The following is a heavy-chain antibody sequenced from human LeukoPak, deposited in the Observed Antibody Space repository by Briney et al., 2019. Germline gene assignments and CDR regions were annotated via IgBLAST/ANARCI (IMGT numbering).Heavy chain of an antibody. V-gene: IGHV3-48*02. J-gene: IGHJ3*02. CDR3: ARDTGDYGDLDAIDM. Sequence: EGSLRLSCAPSAFSLSIYGINWVRQAPGKGLEWVSYISSSSSSVYYADSVKGRFTISRDNVKNSLYLQMNSLRDEDTAMYYCARDTGDYGDLDAIDMWGQGTMVTVSA. CDR2: ISSSSSSV. CDR1: AFSLSIYG. D-gene: IGHD4-17*01.